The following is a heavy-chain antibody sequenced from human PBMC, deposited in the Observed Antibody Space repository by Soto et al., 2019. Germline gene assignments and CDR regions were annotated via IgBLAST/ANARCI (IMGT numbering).Heavy chain of an antibody. CDR2: IYYSGST. V-gene: IGHV4-59*01. J-gene: IGHJ6*01. CDR3: ARSGYSYGWDTRAGGYYYGMHV. Sequence: SETLSLTCTVSGGSISIDYWSWIRQPPGKGLEWIGYIYYSGSTNYNPSLKSRVTISVDTSMNQFSLKLSSVTAADTAVYYCARSGYSYGWDTRAGGYYYGMHVCGEGPTVTVYS. D-gene: IGHD5-18*01. CDR1: GGSISIDY.